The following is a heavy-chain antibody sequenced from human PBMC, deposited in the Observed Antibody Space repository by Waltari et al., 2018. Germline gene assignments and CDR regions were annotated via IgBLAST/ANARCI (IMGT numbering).Heavy chain of an antibody. CDR2: IYTSGST. CDR1: GGSISSHY. D-gene: IGHD3-22*01. CDR3: ARGGYYDSSGYCFDP. Sequence: QVQLQESGPGLVKPSETLSLTCTVSGGSISSHYWSWIRQPAGKGLEWIGRIYTSGSTNYNPSLKSRVTMSVDTSKNQFSLKLSSVTAADTAVYYCARGGYYDSSGYCFDPWGQGTLVTVSS. V-gene: IGHV4-4*07. J-gene: IGHJ5*02.